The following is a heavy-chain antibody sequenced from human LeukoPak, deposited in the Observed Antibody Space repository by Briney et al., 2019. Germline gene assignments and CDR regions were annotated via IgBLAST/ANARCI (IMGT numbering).Heavy chain of an antibody. CDR3: ARRRDGELGTLLDY. V-gene: IGHV3-30-3*01. D-gene: IGHD7-27*01. Sequence: PGGSLRLSCAASGFTFSSYAMHWVRQAPGKGLEWVAVISYDGSNKYYADSVKGRFTISRDNSKNTLYLQMNSLRAEDTAVYYCARRRDGELGTLLDYWGQGTLVTVSS. CDR1: GFTFSSYA. J-gene: IGHJ4*02. CDR2: ISYDGSNK.